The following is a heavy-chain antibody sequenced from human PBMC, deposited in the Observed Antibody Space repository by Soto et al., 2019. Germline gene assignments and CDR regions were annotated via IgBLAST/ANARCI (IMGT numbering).Heavy chain of an antibody. J-gene: IGHJ4*02. CDR1: GDSISSGGYY. CDR3: ARVALQFGAWPIDY. V-gene: IGHV4-31*03. CDR2: IYSGGST. D-gene: IGHD3-10*01. Sequence: SETLSLTCNVSGDSISSGGYYWSWIRQHPGKGLEWIGNIYSGGSTYYNPSLKSRVIMSVDTSLNQFSLRLSSVTAADTAMYHCARVALQFGAWPIDYWGQGTLVTVSS.